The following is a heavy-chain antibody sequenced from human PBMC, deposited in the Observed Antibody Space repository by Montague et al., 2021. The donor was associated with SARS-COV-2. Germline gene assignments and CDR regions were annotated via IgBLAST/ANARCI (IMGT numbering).Heavy chain of an antibody. Sequence: SETLSLTCTVSGGSISSSSYYWGWLRQPPGKGLEWIGSIYYTGSTYYNPSLKSRVTISIDTSKNRFSLKLSSATASDTAVYYCARHGYYDTYDAFDIWGQGTMVTVSS. CDR2: IYYTGST. J-gene: IGHJ3*02. V-gene: IGHV4-39*01. CDR1: GGSISSSSYY. CDR3: ARHGYYDTYDAFDI. D-gene: IGHD3-22*01.